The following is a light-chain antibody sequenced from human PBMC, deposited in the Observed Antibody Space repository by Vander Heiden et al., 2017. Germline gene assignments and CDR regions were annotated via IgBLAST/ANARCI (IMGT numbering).Light chain of an antibody. CDR3: QQDDSAPLT. CDR2: WAS. Sequence: DIVMTQSPDSLAVSLGERATINCKSSQSVLSSSNYKNYLAWYQQKPGQPPKLLIYWASTRESGVPDRFSGSGSGTDFTLTISSLQAEDVAVYYCQQDDSAPLTFGGGTKVEIK. V-gene: IGKV4-1*01. CDR1: QSVLSSSNYKNY. J-gene: IGKJ4*01.